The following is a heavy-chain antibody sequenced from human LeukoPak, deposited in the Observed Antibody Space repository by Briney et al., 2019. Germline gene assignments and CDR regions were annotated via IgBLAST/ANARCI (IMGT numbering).Heavy chain of an antibody. J-gene: IGHJ6*03. D-gene: IGHD3-22*01. V-gene: IGHV1-46*01. CDR1: GYTFTSYY. CDR3: ASQNPYYDSSGYYTYYMDV. Sequence: VASVKVSCKASGYTFTSYYMHWVRQAPGQGLEWMGIINPSGGSTSYAQKFQGRVTMTRDMSTSTVYMELSSLRSEDTAVYYCASQNPYYDSSGYYTYYMDVWGKGTTVTVSS. CDR2: INPSGGST.